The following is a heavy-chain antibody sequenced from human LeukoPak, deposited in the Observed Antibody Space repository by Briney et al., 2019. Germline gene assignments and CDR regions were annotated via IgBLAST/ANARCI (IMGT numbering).Heavy chain of an antibody. D-gene: IGHD2/OR15-2a*01. CDR1: GDSISNYY. CDR3: ARGRCRNSGCRPYFDY. V-gene: IGHV4-59*01. Sequence: SETLSLTCTVSGDSISNYYWSWIRQPPGRGLEWIGYIYYSESTNYNPSLKSRVTISTDTSKSQFSLNLRSVTAEDTGVYYCARGRCRNSGCRPYFDYWGQGTQVTVSS. J-gene: IGHJ4*02. CDR2: IYYSEST.